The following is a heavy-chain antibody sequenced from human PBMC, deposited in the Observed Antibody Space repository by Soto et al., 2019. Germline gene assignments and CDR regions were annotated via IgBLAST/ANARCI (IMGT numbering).Heavy chain of an antibody. V-gene: IGHV3-23*01. CDR3: AKYSAYVSGGSCHSHA. Sequence: GGSLRLYCAAYGFTFSSYAMSWVRQAPGRGLEWVATSIGGGASTYYAVLVKRLFTISRDNSKITVYAQTPSLRAGDTAVYFCAKYSAYVSGGSCHSHAWGQGTPVTVS. CDR2: SIGGGAST. D-gene: IGHD2-15*01. J-gene: IGHJ5*02. CDR1: GFTFSSYA.